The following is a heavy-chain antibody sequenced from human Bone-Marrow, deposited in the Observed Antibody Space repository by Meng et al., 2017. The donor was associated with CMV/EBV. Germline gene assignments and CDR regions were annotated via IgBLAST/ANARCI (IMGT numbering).Heavy chain of an antibody. J-gene: IGHJ4*02. V-gene: IGHV3-21*01. CDR1: GFTFSSYS. Sequence: GGSLRLSCAASGFTFSSYSMNWVRQAPGKGLEWVSSISSSSSYIYYADSVKGRFTISRDNAKNSLYLQMNSLRAEDTAVYYCARDIPTGVTTFDFWGQGTLVAVSS. CDR3: ARDIPTGVTTFDF. CDR2: ISSSSSYI. D-gene: IGHD4-23*01.